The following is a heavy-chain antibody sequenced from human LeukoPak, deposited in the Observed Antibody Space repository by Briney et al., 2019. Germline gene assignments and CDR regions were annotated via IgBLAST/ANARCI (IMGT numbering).Heavy chain of an antibody. J-gene: IGHJ4*02. CDR3: ATTRGYNYNYCFDY. CDR1: GFTFSTYA. D-gene: IGHD5-18*01. CDR2: ISGSGGSA. Sequence: GGSLRLSCEASGFTFSTYAMSWVRQAPGKGLEWVSGISGSGGSAYYADSVKGRFTISRGNSNNTLYLQMNSLRAEDTAVYYCATTRGYNYNYCFDYWGQGSLVTVSS. V-gene: IGHV3-23*01.